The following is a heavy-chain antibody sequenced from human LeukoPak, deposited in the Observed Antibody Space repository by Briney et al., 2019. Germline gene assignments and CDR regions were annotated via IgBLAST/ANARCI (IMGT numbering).Heavy chain of an antibody. CDR1: GYTFTGYY. Sequence: GASVKVSCKASGYTFTGYYMHWVRQAPGQGLEWMGWINPNSGGTNYAQKFQGRVTMTRDTSISTAYMKLSRLRSDDTAVYYCARDADTAMVTDDYWGQGTLVTVSS. CDR3: ARDADTAMVTDDY. J-gene: IGHJ4*02. CDR2: INPNSGGT. D-gene: IGHD5-18*01. V-gene: IGHV1-2*02.